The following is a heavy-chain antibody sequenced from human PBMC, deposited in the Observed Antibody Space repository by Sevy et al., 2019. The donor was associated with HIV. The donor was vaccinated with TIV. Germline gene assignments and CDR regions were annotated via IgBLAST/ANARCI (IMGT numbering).Heavy chain of an antibody. D-gene: IGHD3-22*01. CDR1: GGSISSSSYY. Sequence: SETLSLTCTVSGGSISSSSYYWGWIRQPPGKGLEWIGSLYYSGSTYYNPSLKSRVSMSADRSKKQFSLKVTSVTAADTAVYYGATLTYYYDSSGLDAFGIWGQGTMVTVSS. CDR3: ATLTYYYDSSGLDAFGI. J-gene: IGHJ3*02. CDR2: LYYSGST. V-gene: IGHV4-39*01.